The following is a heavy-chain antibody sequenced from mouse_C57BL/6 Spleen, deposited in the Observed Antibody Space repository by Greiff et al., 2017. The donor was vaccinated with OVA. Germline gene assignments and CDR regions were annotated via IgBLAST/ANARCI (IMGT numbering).Heavy chain of an antibody. V-gene: IGHV1-64*01. CDR2: IHPNSGST. CDR3: ARGGLLRYLFDY. CDR1: GYTFTSYW. J-gene: IGHJ2*01. Sequence: QVQLQQPGAELVKPGASVKLSCKASGYTFTSYWMHWVKQRPGQGLEWIGMIHPNSGSTNYNEKFKSKATLTVDKSSSTAYMQLSSLTSEDSAVYYCARGGLLRYLFDYWGQGTTHTVSS. D-gene: IGHD1-1*01.